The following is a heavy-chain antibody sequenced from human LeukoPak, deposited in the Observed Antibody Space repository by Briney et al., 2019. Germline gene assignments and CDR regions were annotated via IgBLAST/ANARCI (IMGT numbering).Heavy chain of an antibody. Sequence: GGSLRLSCAASGFTFSNSWMHWVRQAPGKGLVWVSRINSDGRSTVYADSVKGRFTISRDNAKNTLYLQMNSLRDEDAAVYYCARDRYSSGWFGYWGQGALVTVSS. CDR3: ARDRYSSGWFGY. D-gene: IGHD6-19*01. CDR2: INSDGRST. CDR1: GFTFSNSW. J-gene: IGHJ4*02. V-gene: IGHV3-74*01.